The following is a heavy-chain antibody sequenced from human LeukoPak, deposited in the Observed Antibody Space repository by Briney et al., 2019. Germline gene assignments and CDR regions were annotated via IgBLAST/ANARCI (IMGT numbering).Heavy chain of an antibody. V-gene: IGHV1-2*02. CDR1: GYTFTGYY. CDR2: INPNSGGT. J-gene: IGHJ5*02. CDR3: ARGGITGTPPARRGP. Sequence: ASVKVSCKASGYTFTGYYMHWVRQAPGQGLEWMGWINPNSGGTNYAQKFQGRVTMTRDTSISTAYMELSRLRSDDTAVYYCARGGITGTPPARRGPWGQGTLVTVSS. D-gene: IGHD1-7*01.